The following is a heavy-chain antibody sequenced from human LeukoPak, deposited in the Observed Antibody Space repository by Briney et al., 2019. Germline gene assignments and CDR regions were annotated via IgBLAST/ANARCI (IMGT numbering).Heavy chain of an antibody. J-gene: IGHJ4*02. CDR1: GGTFSSYP. Sequence: SMKVSCKASGGTFSSYPISWVRQAPGQGLEWMGGIIPIFGSANYAQKFQGRVTITADESTSTAYMELTSLRSEDTAVYYCARDRSYDSSGYHFDYWGQGTLVTVSS. D-gene: IGHD3-22*01. V-gene: IGHV1-69*13. CDR2: IIPIFGSA. CDR3: ARDRSYDSSGYHFDY.